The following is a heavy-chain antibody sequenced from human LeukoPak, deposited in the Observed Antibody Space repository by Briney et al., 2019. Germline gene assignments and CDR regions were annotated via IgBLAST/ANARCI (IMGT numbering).Heavy chain of an antibody. V-gene: IGHV1-2*02. CDR2: INPNSGGT. D-gene: IGHD2-2*01. Sequence: GASVKVSCKASGYTFTGYYMHWVRQAPGQGLEWMGWINPNSGGTNYAQKFQGRVTMTRDTSISTAYMELSRLRSDDTAVYYCASTHSPRYCSSTSCSGSWFDPWGQGTLVTVSS. CDR1: GYTFTGYY. CDR3: ASTHSPRYCSSTSCSGSWFDP. J-gene: IGHJ5*02.